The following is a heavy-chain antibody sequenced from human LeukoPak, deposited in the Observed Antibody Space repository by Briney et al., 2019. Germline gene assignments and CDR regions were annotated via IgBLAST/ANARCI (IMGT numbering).Heavy chain of an antibody. D-gene: IGHD5-24*01. CDR3: AKLPHADGSFDS. Sequence: SETLSLTCTVSGGSINDYYWNWIRQPADKGLEWIGRIYSSGSTYYNPSLKRRVTMSVGTSKNQVALTLNTVTAADTAVYYCAKLPHADGSFDSWGQGTLVTVSS. CDR2: IYSSGST. J-gene: IGHJ4*02. CDR1: GGSINDYY. V-gene: IGHV4-4*07.